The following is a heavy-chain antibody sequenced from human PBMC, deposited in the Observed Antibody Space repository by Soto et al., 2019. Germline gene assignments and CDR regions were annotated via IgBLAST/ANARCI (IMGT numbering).Heavy chain of an antibody. Sequence: SQTLSLTCAISGDSVSSNSAAWNWIRQSPSRGLEWLGRTYYRSKWYNDYAVSVKSRITINPDTSKNQFSLQLNSVTPEDTAVYYCARVPLVTEYSSSSQETGGYYSCYYGMDVWGQGATVTVSS. D-gene: IGHD6-6*01. CDR1: GDSVSSNSAA. CDR2: TYYRSKWYN. J-gene: IGHJ6*02. V-gene: IGHV6-1*01. CDR3: ARVPLVTEYSSSSQETGGYYSCYYGMDV.